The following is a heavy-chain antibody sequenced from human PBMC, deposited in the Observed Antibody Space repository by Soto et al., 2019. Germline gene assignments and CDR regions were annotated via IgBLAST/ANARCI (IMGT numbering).Heavy chain of an antibody. D-gene: IGHD3-3*01. J-gene: IGHJ6*02. CDR2: IDPSDSYT. Sequence: GESLKISCKGSGYSFTSYWISWVRQMPGKGLEWMGRIDPSDSYTNYSPSFQGHVTISADKSISTAYLQWSSLKASDTAMYYCARLRFLEWLPGGMDVWGQGTTVTVS. CDR1: GYSFTSYW. V-gene: IGHV5-10-1*01. CDR3: ARLRFLEWLPGGMDV.